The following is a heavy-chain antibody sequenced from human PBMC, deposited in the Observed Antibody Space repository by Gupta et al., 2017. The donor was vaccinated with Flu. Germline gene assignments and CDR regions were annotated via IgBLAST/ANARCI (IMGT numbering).Heavy chain of an antibody. Sequence: CKASGYTFTAYYMHWVRQAPGQGLEWMGRINPNSGGTDYGQKFQGRVTMTRDTSISTAYMELSSLRSDDTAVYYCARIGSFHNFDDGGQGTLVTVSS. CDR2: INPNSGGT. CDR3: ARIGSFHNFDD. CDR1: GYTFTAYY. V-gene: IGHV1-2*06. D-gene: IGHD2-15*01. J-gene: IGHJ4*02.